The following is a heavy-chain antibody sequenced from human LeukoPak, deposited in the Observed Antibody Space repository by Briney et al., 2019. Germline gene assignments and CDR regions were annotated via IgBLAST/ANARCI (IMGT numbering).Heavy chain of an antibody. J-gene: IGHJ4*02. V-gene: IGHV4-34*01. CDR1: GGSFSGYY. D-gene: IGHD4-17*01. CDR2: INHSGST. Sequence: SETLSLTCAVYGGSFSGYYWSWIRQPPGKGLEWIGEINHSGSTNYNPSLKSRVTISVDTSKNQFSLKLSSVTAADTAVYYCARRSDYGRTATFDYRGQGTLVTVSS. CDR3: ARRSDYGRTATFDY.